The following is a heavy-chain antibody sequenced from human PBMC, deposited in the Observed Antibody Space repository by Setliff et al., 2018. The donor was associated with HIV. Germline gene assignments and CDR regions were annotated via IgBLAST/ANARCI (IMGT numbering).Heavy chain of an antibody. CDR3: AEGAGFYGDYTFDH. J-gene: IGHJ4*02. V-gene: IGHV4-59*11. CDR1: GPSINIHY. Sequence: SETLSLTCTVSGPSINIHYWSWIRQSPGKAFEWIGYIYSTGSTNYNPSLQSRVTISMVASRNQFSLKVTSATAADTAVYYCAEGAGFYGDYTFDHWGQGRQVTVSS. CDR2: IYSTGST. D-gene: IGHD4-17*01.